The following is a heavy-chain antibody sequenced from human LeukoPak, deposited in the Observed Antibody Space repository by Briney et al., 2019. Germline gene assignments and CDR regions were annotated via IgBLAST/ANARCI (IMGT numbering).Heavy chain of an antibody. J-gene: IGHJ4*02. CDR2: NNSDGSST. CDR1: GFTFSSYW. D-gene: IGHD5-18*01. V-gene: IGHV3-74*01. CDR3: ARGGSYGPRPRFDY. Sequence: GGPLRLSCAASGFTFSSYWMHWVRQAPGKGLVWVSRNNSDGSSTSYADSVKGRFTISRDNAKNTLYLQMNSLRAEDTAVYYCARGGSYGPRPRFDYWGQGTLVTVSS.